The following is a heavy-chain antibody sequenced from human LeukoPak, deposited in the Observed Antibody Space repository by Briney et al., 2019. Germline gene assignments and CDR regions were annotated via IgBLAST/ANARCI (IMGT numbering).Heavy chain of an antibody. D-gene: IGHD3-10*01. Sequence: GGSLRLSCAASGFTFSNYGMLWVRQAPGKGLEWVAVISYDGSNKYYADSVKGRFTISRDNSKNTLFLQMNSLRADDTAVYSCAGGSGSPLDYWGQGTLVTVSS. CDR1: GFTFSNYG. J-gene: IGHJ4*02. V-gene: IGHV3-30*03. CDR3: AGGSGSPLDY. CDR2: ISYDGSNK.